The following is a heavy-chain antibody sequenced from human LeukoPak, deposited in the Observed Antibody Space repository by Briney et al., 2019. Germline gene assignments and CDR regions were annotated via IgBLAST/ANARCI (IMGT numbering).Heavy chain of an antibody. CDR3: ARDGSSSWSYYYYYYMDV. Sequence: GGSLRLSCAASGFTFSSYWMSWVRQAPGKGLERVANIKQDGSEKYYVDSVKGRFTISRDNAKNSLYLQMNSLRAEDTAVYYCARDGSSSWSYYYYYYMDVWGKGTTVTISS. CDR1: GFTFSSYW. J-gene: IGHJ6*03. D-gene: IGHD6-13*01. V-gene: IGHV3-7*01. CDR2: IKQDGSEK.